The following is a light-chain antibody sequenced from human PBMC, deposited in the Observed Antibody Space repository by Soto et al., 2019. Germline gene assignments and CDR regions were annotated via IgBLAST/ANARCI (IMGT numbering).Light chain of an antibody. V-gene: IGLV2-14*01. CDR3: SAYTSSSTPYV. Sequence: QSAVTQPDSVSGSPGQSITIFCTGTSSDVGGYNYVSWYQQHPGKAPKLMIYDVSNRPSGVSNRFSGSKSVNTASLTISGLQADDEEDYYCSAYTSSSTPYVFVTGTELTV. CDR1: SSDVGGYNY. CDR2: DVS. J-gene: IGLJ1*01.